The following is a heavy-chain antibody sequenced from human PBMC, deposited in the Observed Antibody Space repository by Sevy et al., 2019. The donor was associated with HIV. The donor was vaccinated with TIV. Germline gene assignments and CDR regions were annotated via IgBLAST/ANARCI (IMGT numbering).Heavy chain of an antibody. CDR2: ISSSGSTI. D-gene: IGHD3-22*01. CDR3: ARDLNGYYYDSSGYPTYYYYGMDV. V-gene: IGHV3-11*01. CDR1: GFTFSDYY. Sequence: GGSLRLSCAASGFTFSDYYMSWIRQAPGKGLEWVSYISSSGSTIYYADSVKGRFTISRDNAKNSLYLQMNSLRAEDTDVYYCARDLNGYYYDSSGYPTYYYYGMDVWGQGTTVTVSS. J-gene: IGHJ6*02.